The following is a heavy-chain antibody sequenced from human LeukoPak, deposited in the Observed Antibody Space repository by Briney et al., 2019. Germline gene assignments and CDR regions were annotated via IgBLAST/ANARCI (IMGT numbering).Heavy chain of an antibody. V-gene: IGHV3-74*01. CDR3: ARDLSFSPDH. Sequence: GGSLRLSCAGSGFALSSSWMHWVRHAPGKGPVWVAHVSPDGNLANYADSVKGRFIISRDNAKNTLFLQMNSLRAEDTAVYYCARDLSFSPDHWGQGTLVTVSS. CDR1: GFALSSSW. J-gene: IGHJ4*02. CDR2: VSPDGNLA.